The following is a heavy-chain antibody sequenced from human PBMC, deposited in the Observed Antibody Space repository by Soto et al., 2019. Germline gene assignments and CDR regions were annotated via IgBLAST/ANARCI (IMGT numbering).Heavy chain of an antibody. CDR2: IYYSGST. CDR1: GGSISSGDYY. J-gene: IGHJ5*02. D-gene: IGHD3-10*01. Sequence: QVQLQESGPGLVKPSQTLSLTCTVSGGSISSGDYYWSWIRQPPGKGLEWIGYIYYSGSTYYNPSLKRRVTISVDTSKNQFSLNLSSVTAADTAVYYCARVNVLLWFGESMNGFDPWGQGTLVTVSS. CDR3: ARVNVLLWFGESMNGFDP. V-gene: IGHV4-30-4*01.